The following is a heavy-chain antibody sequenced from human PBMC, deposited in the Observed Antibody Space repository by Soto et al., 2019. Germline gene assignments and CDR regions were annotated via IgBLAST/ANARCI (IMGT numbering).Heavy chain of an antibody. CDR1: GFTFSSYA. CDR3: ANTLSLTVTTDY. D-gene: IGHD4-17*01. Sequence: GGSLRLSCAASGFTFSSYAMSWVRQAPGKGLEWVSAISGSGGSTYYADSVKGRFTISRDNSKNTLYLQMNSLRAEDTAVYYCANTLSLTVTTDYWGQGTLVTVSS. J-gene: IGHJ4*02. CDR2: ISGSGGST. V-gene: IGHV3-23*01.